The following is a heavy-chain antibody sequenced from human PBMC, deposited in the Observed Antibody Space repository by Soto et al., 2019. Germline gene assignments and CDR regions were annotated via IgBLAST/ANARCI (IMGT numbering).Heavy chain of an antibody. D-gene: IGHD3-16*01. V-gene: IGHV4-34*01. CDR3: ARPRIGAVFEL. Sequence: QVQLQQWGAGLLKPSETLSLTCAVYGGSLSNSHWIWIRQPPGKGLEWIGEISLSGHTNYSPSLRSRVTMSLDTCKSQFSLMMTSVTAADTAVYYCARPRIGAVFELWGQGVLVTVSS. CDR2: ISLSGHT. CDR1: GGSLSNSH. J-gene: IGHJ4*02.